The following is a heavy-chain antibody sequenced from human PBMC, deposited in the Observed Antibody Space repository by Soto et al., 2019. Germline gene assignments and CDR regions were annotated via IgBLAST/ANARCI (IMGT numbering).Heavy chain of an antibody. CDR3: ARHPVRYFDWLSSRYYYYYGMDV. CDR2: IYPGDSDT. CDR1: GYSFTSYW. Sequence: PGESLKISCKGSGYSFTSYWIGWVRQMPGKGLEWMGIIYPGDSDTRYSPSFQGQVTISADKSISTAYLQWSSLKASDTAMYYCARHPVRYFDWLSSRYYYYYGMDVWGQGTTVTVSS. D-gene: IGHD3-9*01. V-gene: IGHV5-51*01. J-gene: IGHJ6*02.